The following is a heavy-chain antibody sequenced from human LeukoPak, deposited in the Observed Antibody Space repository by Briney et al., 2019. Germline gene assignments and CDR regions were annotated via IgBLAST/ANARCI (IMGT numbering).Heavy chain of an antibody. D-gene: IGHD3-3*01. V-gene: IGHV5-51*01. CDR3: ARRYTIFGVVTIDY. Sequence: GESLKISCKGSGYSFTSYWIAWVRQMPGKGLEWMGIIYPGNSDTKYSPSFQGQVTISADKSNSTAYLQWSSLKASDTAMYYCARRYTIFGVVTIDYWGQGTLVTVSS. CDR1: GYSFTSYW. J-gene: IGHJ4*02. CDR2: IYPGNSDT.